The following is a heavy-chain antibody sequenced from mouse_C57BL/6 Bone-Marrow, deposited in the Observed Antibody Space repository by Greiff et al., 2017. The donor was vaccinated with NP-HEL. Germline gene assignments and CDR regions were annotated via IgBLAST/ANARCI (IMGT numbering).Heavy chain of an antibody. CDR1: GYTFTSYT. V-gene: IGHV1-4*01. CDR3: ARIDYDYFDY. Sequence: QVQLQQSGAELARPGASVKMSCKASGYTFTSYTMHWVKQRPGQGLEWIGYINPSSGYTKYIQKFKDKATLTADKSASTAYMQLSSLTSEDSAVYYCARIDYDYFDYWGQGTTLTVSS. J-gene: IGHJ2*01. D-gene: IGHD2-4*01. CDR2: INPSSGYT.